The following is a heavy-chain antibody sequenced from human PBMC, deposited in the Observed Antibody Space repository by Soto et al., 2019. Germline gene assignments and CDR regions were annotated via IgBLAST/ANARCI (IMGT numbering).Heavy chain of an antibody. V-gene: IGHV4-59*01. J-gene: IGHJ4*02. CDR3: ARMRGLGEISPYLDY. D-gene: IGHD3-16*02. Sequence: QVQLQESGPGLVKPSETLSLTCSISGGSISDYQWSWIRQPPGKGLEWIGYIYYSGRTNYNPSLKSRVTISLDTSTKQCSLRLRSVTAADTAVYYCARMRGLGEISPYLDYWGQGALVTVSS. CDR2: IYYSGRT. CDR1: GGSISDYQ.